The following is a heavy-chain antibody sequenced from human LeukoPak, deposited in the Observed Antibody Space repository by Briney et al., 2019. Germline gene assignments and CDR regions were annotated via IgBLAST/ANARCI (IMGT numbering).Heavy chain of an antibody. V-gene: IGHV4-39*02. Sequence: SETLSLTCTVSGGSISSSSYYWGWIRQPPGKGLEWIGRIYYSGSTYYNPSLKSRVTISVDTSKNHFSLKLSSVTAADTAVYYCARMVVDLNFDYWGQGTLVTVSS. CDR1: GGSISSSSYY. CDR2: IYYSGST. D-gene: IGHD2-15*01. J-gene: IGHJ4*02. CDR3: ARMVVDLNFDY.